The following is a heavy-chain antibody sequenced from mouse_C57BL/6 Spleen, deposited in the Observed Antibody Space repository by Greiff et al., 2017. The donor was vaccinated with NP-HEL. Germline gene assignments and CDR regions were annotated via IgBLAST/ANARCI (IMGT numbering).Heavy chain of an antibody. J-gene: IGHJ1*03. CDR3: ARALTGTYFDV. V-gene: IGHV1-50*01. CDR2: IDPSDSYT. Sequence: QVQLQQSGAELVKPGASVKLSCKASGYTFTSYWMQWVKQRPGQGLEWIGEIDPSDSYTNYNQKFKGKATLTVDTSSSTAYMQLSSLTSEDSAVYYCARALTGTYFDVWGTGTTVTVSS. D-gene: IGHD4-1*01. CDR1: GYTFTSYW.